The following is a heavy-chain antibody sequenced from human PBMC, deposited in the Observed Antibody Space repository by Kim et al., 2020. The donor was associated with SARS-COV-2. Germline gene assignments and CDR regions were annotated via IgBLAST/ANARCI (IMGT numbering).Heavy chain of an antibody. J-gene: IGHJ4*02. CDR3: ARGWGVRLSPYLY. D-gene: IGHD3-16*02. CDR1: GGSFSGYY. Sequence: SETLSLTCAVYGGSFSGYYWSWIRQPPGKGLEWIGEINHSGSTNYNPSLKSRVTISVDTSKNQFSLKLSSVTAADTAVYYCARGWGVRLSPYLYWGQGTLVTVSS. V-gene: IGHV4-34*01. CDR2: INHSGST.